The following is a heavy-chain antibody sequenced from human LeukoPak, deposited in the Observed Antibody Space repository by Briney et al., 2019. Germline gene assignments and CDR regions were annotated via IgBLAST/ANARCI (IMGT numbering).Heavy chain of an antibody. CDR1: GGSTSGSRYY. J-gene: IGHJ5*02. V-gene: IGHV4-39*07. CDR3: AREPDA. CDR2: VNDGGSA. Sequence: PSETLSLTCSVSGGSTSGSRYYWGWIRQPPAKGLEWIATVNDGGSALYNPSLRSRTTISVDTSKNQFSLRLTSVTAADTAVYYCAREPDAWGQGTLVTVSS.